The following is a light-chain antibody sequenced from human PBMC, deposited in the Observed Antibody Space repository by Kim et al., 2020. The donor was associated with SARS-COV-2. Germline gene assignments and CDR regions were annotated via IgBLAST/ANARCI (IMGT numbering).Light chain of an antibody. CDR2: GAS. J-gene: IGKJ2*01. CDR3: QQYNNWPYT. CDR1: QSVNSN. V-gene: IGKV3-15*01. Sequence: SVSPGERATPSCRASQSVNSNLAWYQQKSGRAPRLLIYGASTRATGITARFSGSGSGTEFTLTISSLQSEDFAVYYCQQYNNWPYTFGQGTKLEI.